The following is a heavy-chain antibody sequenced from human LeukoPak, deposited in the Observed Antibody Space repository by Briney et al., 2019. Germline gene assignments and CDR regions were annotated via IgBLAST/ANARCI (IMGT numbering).Heavy chain of an antibody. CDR3: ACAVRVGATERDY. D-gene: IGHD1-26*01. V-gene: IGHV1-69*04. CDR1: GYTFTSYD. CDR2: IIPILGIA. J-gene: IGHJ4*02. Sequence: SVKVSCKASGYTFTSYDINWVRQAPGQGLEWMGRIIPILGIANYAQKFQGRVTITADKSTSTAYMELSSLRSEDTAVYYCACAVRVGATERDYWGQGTLVTVSS.